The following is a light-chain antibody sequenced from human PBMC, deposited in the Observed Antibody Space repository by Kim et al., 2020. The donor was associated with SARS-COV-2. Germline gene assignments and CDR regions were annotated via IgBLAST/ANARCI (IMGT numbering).Light chain of an antibody. CDR2: LNSDGSH. Sequence: SVKLTCHLSSGHSSYAIAWHQQQPEKGPRYLMILNSDGSHSRGDGIPDRFSGSSSGAERYLTISSLQSEDEADYYCQTWGTGLRVFGGGTQLTVL. V-gene: IGLV4-69*01. CDR1: SGHSSYA. CDR3: QTWGTGLRV. J-gene: IGLJ3*02.